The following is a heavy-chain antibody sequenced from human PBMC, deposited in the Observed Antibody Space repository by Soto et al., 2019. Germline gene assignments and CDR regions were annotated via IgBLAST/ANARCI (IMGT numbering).Heavy chain of an antibody. Sequence: PSETLSLTCTVSGGSISSYYWSWIRQPPGKGLEWIGYIYYSGSTNYNPSLKSRVTISVDTSKNQFSLKLSSVTAADTAVYYCVRGRRQLVNHDAFDIWSQGTMVIGSS. CDR1: GGSISSYY. CDR3: VRGRRQLVNHDAFDI. V-gene: IGHV4-59*01. D-gene: IGHD6-13*01. J-gene: IGHJ3*02. CDR2: IYYSGST.